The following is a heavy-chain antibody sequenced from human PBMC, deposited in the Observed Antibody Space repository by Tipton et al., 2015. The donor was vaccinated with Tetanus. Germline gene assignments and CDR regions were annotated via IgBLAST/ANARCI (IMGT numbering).Heavy chain of an antibody. D-gene: IGHD2-8*01. Sequence: GLVKPPETLSLTCIVSGGSISTYYWSWIRQRPGRGLEWVGYVHYTGKDNYNPSLRSRVTLSVDTSKNQFSLQMSSVTAADTAVYYCARTQGSALIDYWGQGTLVTVSS. CDR1: GGSISTYY. CDR3: ARTQGSALIDY. J-gene: IGHJ4*02. CDR2: VHYTGKD. V-gene: IGHV4-59*13.